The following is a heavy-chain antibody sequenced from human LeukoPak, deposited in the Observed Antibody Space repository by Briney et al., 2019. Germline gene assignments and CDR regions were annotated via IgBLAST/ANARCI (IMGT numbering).Heavy chain of an antibody. CDR2: IIPIFGTA. CDR3: HVDLDSSGYYYEGARGYYYMDV. J-gene: IGHJ6*03. Sequence: ASVKVSCKASGGTSSSYAISWVRQAPGQGLEWMGGIIPIFGTANYAQKFQGRVTITTDESTSTAYMELSSLRSEDTAVYYCHVDLDSSGYYYEGARGYYYMDVWGKGTTVTVSS. V-gene: IGHV1-69*05. CDR1: GGTSSSYA. D-gene: IGHD3-22*01.